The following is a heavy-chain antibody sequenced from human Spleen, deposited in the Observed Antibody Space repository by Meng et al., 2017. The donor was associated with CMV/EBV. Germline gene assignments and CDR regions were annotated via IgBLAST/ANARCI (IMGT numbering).Heavy chain of an antibody. CDR1: GFTFSSYS. Sequence: GESLKISCAASGFTFSSYSMNWVRQAPGKGLEWVSSISSSSSYIYYADSVKGRFTISRDNAKNSLYLQMNSLRAEDTAVYYCARDRSGFWSGSFDYWGQGTLVTVSS. J-gene: IGHJ4*02. CDR3: ARDRSGFWSGSFDY. CDR2: ISSSSSYI. V-gene: IGHV3-21*01. D-gene: IGHD3-3*01.